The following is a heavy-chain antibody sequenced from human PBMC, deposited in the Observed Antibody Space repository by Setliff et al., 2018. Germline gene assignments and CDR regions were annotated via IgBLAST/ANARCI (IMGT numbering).Heavy chain of an antibody. CDR2: INYRGNT. D-gene: IGHD6-6*01. V-gene: IGHV4-59*04. J-gene: IGHJ6*03. CDR3: AGMAVRVASRPSSPLDYYYYMDL. CDR1: GGSISSYY. Sequence: PSETLSLTCTVSGGSISSYYWSWIRQPPGKGLEWIGSINYRGNTHDNPSLRSRVTMSVDTSKSHFSLRLSSLTAADTAVYYCAGMAVRVASRPSSPLDYYYYMDLWGKGATVTVSS.